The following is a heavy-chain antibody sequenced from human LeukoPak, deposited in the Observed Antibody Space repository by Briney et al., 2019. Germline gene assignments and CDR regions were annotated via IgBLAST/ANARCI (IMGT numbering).Heavy chain of an antibody. D-gene: IGHD3-3*01. CDR1: GGSMSRGSYY. V-gene: IGHV4-61*02. CDR3: ARVGYDFWSGLAYGMDV. CDR2: IYTSGST. Sequence: TLSLTCTVSGGSMSRGSYYWSSIRQPAGKGLEWIGRIYTSGSTNYNPSLKSQVTISVDTSKNQFSLKLSSVTAAATAVYYCARVGYDFWSGLAYGMDVWGQGNTVTVSS. J-gene: IGHJ6*02.